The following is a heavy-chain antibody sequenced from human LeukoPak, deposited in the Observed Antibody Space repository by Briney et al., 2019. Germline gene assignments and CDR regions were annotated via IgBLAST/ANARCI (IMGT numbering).Heavy chain of an antibody. CDR3: ASSDYYDSSGSIDY. J-gene: IGHJ4*02. D-gene: IGHD3-22*01. V-gene: IGHV3-23*01. Sequence: GGSLRLSCAASGFTSGFTFSSFAMSWVRQAPGKGLEWVSAISGSGTATHYAASVRGRFTISRDNSKNTLYLQMNSLRAEDTAVYYCASSDYYDSSGSIDYWGQGTLVTVSS. CDR2: ISGSGTAT. CDR1: GFTFSSFA.